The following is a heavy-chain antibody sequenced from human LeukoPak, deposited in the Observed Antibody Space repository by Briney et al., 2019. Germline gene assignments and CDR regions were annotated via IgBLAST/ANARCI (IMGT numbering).Heavy chain of an antibody. CDR1: GFTFSSYS. Sequence: GGSLRLSCAASGFTFSSYSMNWVRQAPGKGLEWVSYISSSSSTIYYADSVKGRFTISRDNAKNSLYLQMNSLRAEDTAVYYCASPLGSVHWYLDLWGRGTLVTVSS. D-gene: IGHD6-6*01. CDR3: ASPLGSVHWYLDL. CDR2: ISSSSSTI. J-gene: IGHJ2*01. V-gene: IGHV3-48*01.